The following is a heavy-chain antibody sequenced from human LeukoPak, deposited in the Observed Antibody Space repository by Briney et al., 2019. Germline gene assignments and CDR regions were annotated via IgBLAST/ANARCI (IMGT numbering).Heavy chain of an antibody. CDR2: IYYSGST. D-gene: IGHD1-26*01. V-gene: IGHV4-39*01. Sequence: SETLSLTCTVSGGSISSSSYYWGWIRQPPGKGLEWIGSIYYSGSTYYNPSLKSRVTISVDTSKNQFSLKLSSVTAADTAVYYCARGRGELLYWGQGTLVTVSS. J-gene: IGHJ4*02. CDR3: ARGRGELLY. CDR1: GGSISSSSYY.